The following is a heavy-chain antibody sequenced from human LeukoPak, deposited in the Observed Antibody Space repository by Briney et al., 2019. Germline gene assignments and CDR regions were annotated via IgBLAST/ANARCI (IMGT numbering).Heavy chain of an antibody. CDR2: IYTSGST. CDR1: GGSISSHY. D-gene: IGHD3-10*01. Sequence: SETLSLTCTVSGGSISSHYWSWIRQPAGKGLEWIGRIYTSGSTNYNPSLKSRVTMSVDTSKNQFSLKLSSVTAADTAVYYCARDSGITMVRGVIILPNWFDPWGQGTLVTVSS. V-gene: IGHV4-4*07. CDR3: ARDSGITMVRGVIILPNWFDP. J-gene: IGHJ5*02.